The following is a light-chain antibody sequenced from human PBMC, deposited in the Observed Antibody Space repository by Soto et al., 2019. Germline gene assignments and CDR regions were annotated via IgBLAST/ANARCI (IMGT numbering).Light chain of an antibody. Sequence: SVLTQPPSASGTPGQTVTISCSGSSSHIGSAYIYWYQYLPGTAPKLLIYRNNQRPSGVPDRFSASKSGTSASLAISGLRSEDEADYYCAAWDDNLVVFGGGTKLTVL. V-gene: IGLV1-47*01. J-gene: IGLJ2*01. CDR1: SSHIGSAY. CDR2: RNN. CDR3: AAWDDNLVV.